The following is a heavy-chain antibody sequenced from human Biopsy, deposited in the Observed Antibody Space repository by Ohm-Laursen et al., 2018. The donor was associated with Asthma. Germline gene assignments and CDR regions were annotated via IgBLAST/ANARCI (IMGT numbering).Heavy chain of an antibody. CDR1: GFSFSNFA. V-gene: IGHV3-30*01. J-gene: IGHJ3*02. D-gene: IGHD1-1*01. CDR2: ISKDASTQ. CDR3: VRDGTDDAFDI. Sequence: SLRLSCTASGFSFSNFAIHWVRQAPGKGLEWVVVISKDASTQDYADSVKGRFTMARDNSKNTLDLQMNSLREEDTAVYYCVRDGTDDAFDIWGRGTVVSVSS.